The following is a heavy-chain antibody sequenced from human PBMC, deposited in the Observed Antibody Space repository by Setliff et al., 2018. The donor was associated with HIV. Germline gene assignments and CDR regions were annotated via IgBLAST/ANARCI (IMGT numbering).Heavy chain of an antibody. CDR3: ARGTYISLFRLVTPLFDY. CDR1: GYTFTDYY. CDR2: INPKSGVT. Sequence: ASVKVSCKASGYTFTDYYIHWVRQAPGHGLEWVGRINPKSGVTSYAQNFRARVTMTRDTSSTTAYMELSTLRSDDTAVYYCARGTYISLFRLVTPLFDYWGQGTLVTVSS. D-gene: IGHD3-3*01. V-gene: IGHV1-2*06. J-gene: IGHJ4*02.